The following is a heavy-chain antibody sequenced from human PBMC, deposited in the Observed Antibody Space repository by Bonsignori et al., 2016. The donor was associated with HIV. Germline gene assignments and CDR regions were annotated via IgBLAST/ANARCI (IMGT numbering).Heavy chain of an antibody. J-gene: IGHJ3*02. CDR3: ARGEWLPYAFDI. CDR2: ISSSSSYI. Sequence: GESLKISCAASGFTFSSYSMNWVRQAPGKGLEWVSSISSSSSYIYYADSVKGRFTISRDNAKNSLYLQMNSLRAEDTAVYYCARGEWLPYAFDIWGQGTMVTVSS. D-gene: IGHD3-3*01. V-gene: IGHV3-21*01. CDR1: GFTFSSYS.